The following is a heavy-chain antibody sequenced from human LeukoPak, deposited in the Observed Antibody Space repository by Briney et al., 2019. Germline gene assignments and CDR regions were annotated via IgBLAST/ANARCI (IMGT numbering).Heavy chain of an antibody. D-gene: IGHD3-22*01. Sequence: PGGSLRLSCAASGFTVSYNYMSWVRQAPGKGLDWVSVIYAGSSTYYADSVKGRFTISRDNSKNTLYLQMGSLRAEDMAVYYCARGPGLRWLFRESPGAFDIWGQGTMVTVSS. CDR1: GFTVSYNY. J-gene: IGHJ3*02. V-gene: IGHV3-66*01. CDR3: ARGPGLRWLFRESPGAFDI. CDR2: IYAGSST.